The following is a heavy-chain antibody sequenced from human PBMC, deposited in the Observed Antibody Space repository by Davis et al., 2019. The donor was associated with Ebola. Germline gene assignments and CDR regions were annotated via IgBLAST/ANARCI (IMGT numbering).Heavy chain of an antibody. Sequence: SLKISCAASGFTFSSYGMHWVRQAPGKGLEWVAVISYDGSNKYYADSVKGRFTISRDNSKNTLYLQMNSLRAEDTAVYYCAKPKFSYDFWSGYDYWGQGTLVTVSS. D-gene: IGHD3-3*01. V-gene: IGHV3-30*18. J-gene: IGHJ4*02. CDR2: ISYDGSNK. CDR1: GFTFSSYG. CDR3: AKPKFSYDFWSGYDY.